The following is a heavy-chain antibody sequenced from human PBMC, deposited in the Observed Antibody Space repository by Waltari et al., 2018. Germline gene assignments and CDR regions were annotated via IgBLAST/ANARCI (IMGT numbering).Heavy chain of an antibody. CDR3: ATPFYNWDDPLHS. CDR2: TSVSDAT. J-gene: IGHJ4*02. Sequence: EVQLLESGGDLVRPGGSLRLSCAVSGTSFSNSAINWVRLAPGSGLGWVSGTSVSDATYYADSVKGRFTISRDTSKNTVFLQMNGLRAEDTAVYYCATPFYNWDDPLHSWGQGTLVTVSS. V-gene: IGHV3-23*01. CDR1: GTSFSNSA. D-gene: IGHD1-20*01.